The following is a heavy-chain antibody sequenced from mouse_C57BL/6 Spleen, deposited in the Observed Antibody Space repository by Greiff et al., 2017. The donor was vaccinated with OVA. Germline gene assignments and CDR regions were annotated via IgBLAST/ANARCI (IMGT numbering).Heavy chain of an antibody. V-gene: IGHV5-17*01. CDR2: ISSGSSTI. CDR1: GFTFSDYG. D-gene: IGHD1-1*01. CDR3: ARQFITTVVAHFDY. J-gene: IGHJ2*01. Sequence: EVKLMESGGGLVKPGGSLKLSCAASGFTFSDYGMHWVRQAPEKGLEWVAYISSGSSTIYYADTVKGRFTISRDNAKNTLFLQMTSLRSEDTAMYYCARQFITTVVAHFDYWGQGTTLTVSS.